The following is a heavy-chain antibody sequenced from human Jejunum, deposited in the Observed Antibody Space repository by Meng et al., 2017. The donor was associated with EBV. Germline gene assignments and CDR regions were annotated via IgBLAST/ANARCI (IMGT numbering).Heavy chain of an antibody. D-gene: IGHD4-17*01. Sequence: VQLAASGGGCCMRGGSLRLLLAASGFSCIDNYMSWFRQAPGRGLEWVSYISSSGTTIFYADSVQGRFTISRDNAKNSLFLQMRSLRVEDTAVYYCARGAVLSLRSQFDPWGQGTLVTVSS. CDR3: ARGAVLSLRSQFDP. CDR1: GFSCIDNY. V-gene: IGHV3-11*01. J-gene: IGHJ5*02. CDR2: ISSSGTTI.